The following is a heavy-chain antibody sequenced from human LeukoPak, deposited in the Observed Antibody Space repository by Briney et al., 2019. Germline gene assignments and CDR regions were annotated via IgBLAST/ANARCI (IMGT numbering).Heavy chain of an antibody. D-gene: IGHD3-10*02. CDR2: ISGSGGST. CDR1: GFTFSSYA. J-gene: IGHJ4*02. V-gene: IGHV3-23*01. CDR3: ARDRYYVPDY. Sequence: GGSLRLSCAASGFTFSSYAMSWVRRAPGKGLEWVSAISGSGGSTYYADSVKGRFTISRDNSKNTLYVQMNSLRADDTALYYCARDRYYVPDYWGQGTLVTVSS.